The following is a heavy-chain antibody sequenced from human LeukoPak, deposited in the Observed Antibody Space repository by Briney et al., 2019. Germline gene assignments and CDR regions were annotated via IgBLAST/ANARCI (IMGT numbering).Heavy chain of an antibody. D-gene: IGHD3-22*01. J-gene: IGHJ2*01. CDR1: GFTFSSYA. CDR2: ISSNGGST. CDR3: VKGRYYDSSVYPLGYFDL. V-gene: IGHV3-64D*09. Sequence: PGGSLRLSCSASGFTFSSYAMHWVRQAPGKGLEYVSAISSNGGSTYYADSVKGRFTISRDNSKNTLYLQMSSLRAEDTAVYYCVKGRYYDSSVYPLGYFDLWGRGTLVTVSS.